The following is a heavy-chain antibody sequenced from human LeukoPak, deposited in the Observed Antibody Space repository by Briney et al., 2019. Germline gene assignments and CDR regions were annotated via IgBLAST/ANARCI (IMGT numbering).Heavy chain of an antibody. V-gene: IGHV3-7*01. Sequence: GGSLRLSCAASGFIFSTYWMSWVRQAPGKGLEWVASIKYDASDKQYVGSVKGRFTISRDNAKNSLFLQMNGLRAEDTAVYYRATYCGSITCDAFDVWGQGTMVTVSS. CDR1: GFIFSTYW. J-gene: IGHJ3*01. CDR2: IKYDASDK. CDR3: ATYCGSITCDAFDV. D-gene: IGHD2/OR15-2a*01.